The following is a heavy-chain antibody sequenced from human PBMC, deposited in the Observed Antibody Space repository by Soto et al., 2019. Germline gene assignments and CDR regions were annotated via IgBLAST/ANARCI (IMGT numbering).Heavy chain of an antibody. CDR3: ARYLPHWREKGYGMDV. D-gene: IGHD1-1*01. CDR1: GGSISSGGYY. V-gene: IGHV4-31*03. J-gene: IGHJ6*02. Sequence: SETLSLTCTVSGGSISSGGYYWSWIRQHPGKGLEWIGYIYYSGSTYYNPSLKSRVTISVDTSKNQFSLKLSSVTAADTAVYYCARYLPHWREKGYGMDVWGQGTTVTVSS. CDR2: IYYSGST.